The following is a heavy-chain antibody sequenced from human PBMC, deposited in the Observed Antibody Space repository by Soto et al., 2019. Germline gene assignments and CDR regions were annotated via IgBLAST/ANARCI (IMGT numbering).Heavy chain of an antibody. CDR2: ITWNSGSI. CDR3: AKDTSDVTWKFHWYFDL. V-gene: IGHV3-9*01. J-gene: IGHJ2*01. CDR1: GFTLYDYT. Sequence: EVQLVESGGGLVRPGRSLRLSCAASGFTLYDYTMHWVRQAPGKGLEWVSGITWNSGSIAYADSVKGRFTVSRDNAKNSLYLEMNSLRAEDTALYHCAKDTSDVTWKFHWYFDLWGRGTLVTVSS. D-gene: IGHD4-4*01.